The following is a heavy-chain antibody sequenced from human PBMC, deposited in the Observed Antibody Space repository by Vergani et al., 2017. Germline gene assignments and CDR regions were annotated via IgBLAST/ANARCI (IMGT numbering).Heavy chain of an antibody. CDR2: ISSSSSYI. D-gene: IGHD2-2*02. CDR3: ARRATVYRGTKGGNWFDP. CDR1: GFPFSSYS. V-gene: IGHV3-21*01. Sequence: EVQLVESGGGLVKPGGSLRLSCAASGFPFSSYSMNWVRQAPGKGLEWVSSISSSSSYIYYADSVKGRFTISRDNAKNSRYLQMNSLRAEDTAVYYCARRATVYRGTKGGNWFDPWGQGTLVTVSS. J-gene: IGHJ5*02.